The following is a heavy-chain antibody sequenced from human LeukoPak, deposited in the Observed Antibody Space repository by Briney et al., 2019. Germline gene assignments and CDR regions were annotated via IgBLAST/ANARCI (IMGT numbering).Heavy chain of an antibody. J-gene: IGHJ4*02. CDR3: SRGSDESKTVDY. Sequence: SETLSLTCAICGGSFSHYYWSWIRQPPGKGLEWVGEIHPSGSTSFNPSLESRVSISKDTSKNQFSLKLTSVTAADTAVYYCSRGSDESKTVDYWGQGTLVTVSS. CDR2: IHPSGST. CDR1: GGSFSHYY. D-gene: IGHD6-25*01. V-gene: IGHV4-34*01.